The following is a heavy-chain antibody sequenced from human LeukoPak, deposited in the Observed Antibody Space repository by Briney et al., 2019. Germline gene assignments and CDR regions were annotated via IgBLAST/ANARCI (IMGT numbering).Heavy chain of an antibody. CDR3: ARASTTDYGFDY. D-gene: IGHD1-1*01. CDR2: MNPNSGNT. J-gene: IGHJ4*02. Sequence: GASVKVSCKASGYTFTSYDINWVRQATGQGLEWMGWMNPNSGNTGYAQKFQGRVTITRNTSISTSYMELSSLRSEDTAVYYCARASTTDYGFDYWGQGTLVTVSS. CDR1: GYTFTSYD. V-gene: IGHV1-8*03.